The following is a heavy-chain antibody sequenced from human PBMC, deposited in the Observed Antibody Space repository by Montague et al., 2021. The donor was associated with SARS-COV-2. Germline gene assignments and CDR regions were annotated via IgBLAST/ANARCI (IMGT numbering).Heavy chain of an antibody. Sequence: SETLSLTCTVTGGPISGSSYYWVWNRQSQGKGRECITSVSYSGNTYYSPSRKILLTISVDTSKNQFSLKFNSATAADTALYYCARREYSYGWGDWGQGTPVTVSS. J-gene: IGHJ4*02. CDR1: GGPISGSSYY. CDR3: ARREYSYGWGD. V-gene: IGHV4-39*01. CDR2: VSYSGNT. D-gene: IGHD3-16*01.